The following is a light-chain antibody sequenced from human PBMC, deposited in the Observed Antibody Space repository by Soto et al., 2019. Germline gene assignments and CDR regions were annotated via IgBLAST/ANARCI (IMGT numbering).Light chain of an antibody. J-gene: IGKJ4*01. CDR1: QGTTSY. CDR3: QQYNSYSGLT. CDR2: DAS. Sequence: AIQVTQSPSSLSASVGDRVTITCRASQGTTSYLAWYQQKPGKAPKLLIYDASSLESGVPSRFSGSGSGTEFTLTISSLQPDDFATYYCQQYNSYSGLTFGGGTKVDIK. V-gene: IGKV1-13*02.